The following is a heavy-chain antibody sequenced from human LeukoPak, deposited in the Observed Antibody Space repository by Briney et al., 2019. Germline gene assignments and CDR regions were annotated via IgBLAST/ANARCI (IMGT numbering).Heavy chain of an antibody. V-gene: IGHV3-48*03. D-gene: IGHD2-15*01. CDR1: GFTFSNYE. CDR3: ARGYCSGGSCYGGDY. J-gene: IGHJ4*02. Sequence: GGSLRLSCAASGFTFSNYEMNWVRQAPGKGLEWVSYISSSGTTIYYAERRFPISRDNAKNSLYLLMNSLRAEDTAIYYCARGYCSGGSCYGGDYWGQGTLVTVSS. CDR2: ISSSGTTI.